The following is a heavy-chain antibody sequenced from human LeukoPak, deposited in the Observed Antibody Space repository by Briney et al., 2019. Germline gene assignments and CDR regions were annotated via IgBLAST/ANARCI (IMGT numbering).Heavy chain of an antibody. CDR2: VLYDGTTK. Sequence: GGSLRLSCAASGFTFSSYVMHWVRHAPGTGLEGVADVLYDGTTKHYADSVKGRFTISRYNSKNTLYLQLNILRLEDTAVYYCARAGGPTWPDLTWFGPWGQGTLVAVPS. J-gene: IGHJ5*02. V-gene: IGHV3-30*03. CDR3: ARAGGPTWPDLTWFGP. CDR1: GFTFSSYV. D-gene: IGHD3-10*01.